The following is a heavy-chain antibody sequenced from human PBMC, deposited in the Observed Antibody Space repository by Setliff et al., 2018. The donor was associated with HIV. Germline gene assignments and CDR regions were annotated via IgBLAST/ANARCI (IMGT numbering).Heavy chain of an antibody. J-gene: IGHJ6*02. D-gene: IGHD3-16*01. CDR2: ISRMGVGT. V-gene: IGHV3-64*04. CDR1: GFTFTKYA. CDR3: ARDLGAGPIYYYYYYGMDV. Sequence: GGSLRLSCSASGFTFTKYAIYWVRQAPGKGLEYVSGISRMGVGTYYAASVMDRFTVSRDDSKNTVFLQMNRLRTEDTGVYYCARDLGAGPIYYYYYYGMDVWGQGTTVTVSS.